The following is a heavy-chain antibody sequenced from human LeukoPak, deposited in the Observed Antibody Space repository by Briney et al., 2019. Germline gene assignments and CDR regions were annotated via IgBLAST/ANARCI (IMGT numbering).Heavy chain of an antibody. CDR1: GFTFSSYE. D-gene: IGHD3-10*01. CDR2: ISSSGSTI. Sequence: GGSLRLSCAASGFTFSSYEMNWVRQAPGKGLEWVSYISSSGSTIYYADSVKGRFTISRDNAKNSLYLQMNSLRAEDTAVYYCARGREYLLLWFGELSPGGYYFDYWGQGTLVTVSS. CDR3: ARGREYLLLWFGELSPGGYYFDY. V-gene: IGHV3-48*03. J-gene: IGHJ4*02.